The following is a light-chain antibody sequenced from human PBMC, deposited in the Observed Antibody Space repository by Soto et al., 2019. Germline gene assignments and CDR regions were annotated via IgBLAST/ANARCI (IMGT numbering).Light chain of an antibody. J-gene: IGKJ1*01. V-gene: IGKV3-15*01. CDR1: QSVNSN. CDR2: GAS. Sequence: ELVMTQSPATLSVSPGERATLSCRASQSVNSNLAWYQQKPGQAPRLLIYGASSRATGIPARFSGSGSATDFTLTISSLQHEDFATYYCQQTYGTPPTFGQGTKVDI. CDR3: QQTYGTPPT.